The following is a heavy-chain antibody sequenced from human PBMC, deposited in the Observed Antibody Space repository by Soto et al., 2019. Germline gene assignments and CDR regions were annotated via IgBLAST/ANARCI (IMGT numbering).Heavy chain of an antibody. CDR2: INHSGST. J-gene: IGHJ6*02. CDR1: GGSFSGYY. Sequence: SSETLSLTCAVYGGSFSGYYWSWIRQPPGKGLEWIGEINHSGSTNYNPSLKSRVTISVDTSKNQFSLKLSSVTAADTAVYYCAREGYYGSGSYYVVSYYDYYGMDVWGQGTTVTVS. V-gene: IGHV4-34*01. CDR3: AREGYYGSGSYYVVSYYDYYGMDV. D-gene: IGHD3-10*01.